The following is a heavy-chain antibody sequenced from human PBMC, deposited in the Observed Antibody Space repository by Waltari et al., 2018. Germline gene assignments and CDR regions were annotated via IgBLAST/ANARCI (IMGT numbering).Heavy chain of an antibody. CDR3: ARSACSGGSCYPDY. CDR2: MNPNSGNT. D-gene: IGHD2-15*01. J-gene: IGHJ4*02. CDR1: GYTFTSYD. V-gene: IGHV1-8*01. Sequence: QVQLVQSGAEGKKPGASVKVSCKASGYTFTSYDINWVRQATGQGLEWMGWMNPNSGNTGYAQKFQGRVTMTRNTSISTAYMELSSLRSEDTAVYYCARSACSGGSCYPDYWGQGTLVTVSS.